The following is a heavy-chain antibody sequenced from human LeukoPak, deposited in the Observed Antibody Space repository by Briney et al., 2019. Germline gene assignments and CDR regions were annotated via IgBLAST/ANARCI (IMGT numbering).Heavy chain of an antibody. CDR3: ARLPSMTMVVTDAFDI. Sequence: SVRVSCKASGGTFSSYAISWVRQAPGQGLEWMGRIIPIFGTANYAQKFQGRVTITTDESTSTAYMELSSLRSEDTAVYYCARLPSMTMVVTDAFDIWGQGTMVTVSS. CDR1: GGTFSSYA. CDR2: IIPIFGTA. D-gene: IGHD4-23*01. V-gene: IGHV1-69*05. J-gene: IGHJ3*02.